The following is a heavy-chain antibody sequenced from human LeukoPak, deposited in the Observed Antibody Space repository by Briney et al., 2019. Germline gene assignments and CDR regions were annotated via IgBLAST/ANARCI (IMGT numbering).Heavy chain of an antibody. Sequence: SETLSLTCTVSGGSISSYYWSWIRQPPGKGLEWIGYIYYSGSTNYNPSLKSRVTISVDTSKNQFSLKLSSVTAADTAVYYCARRTGHNWFDPWGQGTLVTVSS. J-gene: IGHJ5*02. CDR2: IYYSGST. V-gene: IGHV4-59*08. CDR1: GGSISSYY. D-gene: IGHD1-14*01. CDR3: ARRTGHNWFDP.